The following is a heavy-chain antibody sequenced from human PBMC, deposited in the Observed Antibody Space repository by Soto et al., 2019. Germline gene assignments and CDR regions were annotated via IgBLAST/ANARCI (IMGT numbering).Heavy chain of an antibody. J-gene: IGHJ4*02. V-gene: IGHV3-23*01. D-gene: IGHD6-13*01. CDR3: AKLGSSTWSPHYYFDY. CDR1: GFTFDDYA. Sequence: GGSLRLSCAASGFTFDDYAMHWVRQAPGKGLEWVSAISWSSGDTYYVDSVKGRFTISRDNSKNTLYLQMTSLRAEDTALYYCAKLGSSTWSPHYYFDYWGQGSLVTVSS. CDR2: ISWSSGDT.